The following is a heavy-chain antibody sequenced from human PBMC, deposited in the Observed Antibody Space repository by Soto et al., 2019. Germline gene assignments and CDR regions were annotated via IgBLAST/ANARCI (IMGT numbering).Heavy chain of an antibody. CDR3: ARADRTLVTSYGLDV. Sequence: PSETLSLTCAVSGGSFSGFYWTWIRQPPGEGLEWIGEINHSGTTNFNPSLRSRLTISLDSSKKHFSLNLTSMTAADAAVYYCARADRTLVTSYGLDVWGQGTTVTVS. CDR2: INHSGTT. D-gene: IGHD2-21*02. J-gene: IGHJ6*02. CDR1: GGSFSGFY. V-gene: IGHV4-34*01.